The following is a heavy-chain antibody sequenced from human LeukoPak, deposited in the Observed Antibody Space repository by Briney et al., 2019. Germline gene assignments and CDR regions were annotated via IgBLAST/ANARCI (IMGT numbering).Heavy chain of an antibody. CDR2: IYPGDSDT. Sequence: GESLKISCKGSGYSFTSYWIGWVRQMPGKGLEWMGIIYPGDSDTRYSPSFQGQVTISADKSISTAYLQWSSLKASDTAMYYCARLAASMITFGGVIAVHFDYWGQGTLVTVSS. V-gene: IGHV5-51*01. D-gene: IGHD3-16*02. J-gene: IGHJ4*02. CDR1: GYSFTSYW. CDR3: ARLAASMITFGGVIAVHFDY.